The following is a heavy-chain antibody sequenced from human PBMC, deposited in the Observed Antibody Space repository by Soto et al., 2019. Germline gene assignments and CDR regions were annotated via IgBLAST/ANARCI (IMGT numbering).Heavy chain of an antibody. Sequence: SVKVSCKSPGGTFSTYAISWVRQAPGQGLEWMGGIIPMFGTANYAQRFQDRVTITADESTNTVYMELSSLRSEDTAVYFCASGIQLWLRRINNGYSGWGQGTLVTVSS. CDR1: GGTFSTYA. J-gene: IGHJ4*02. D-gene: IGHD5-18*01. CDR3: ASGIQLWLRRINNGYSG. CDR2: IIPMFGTA. V-gene: IGHV1-69*13.